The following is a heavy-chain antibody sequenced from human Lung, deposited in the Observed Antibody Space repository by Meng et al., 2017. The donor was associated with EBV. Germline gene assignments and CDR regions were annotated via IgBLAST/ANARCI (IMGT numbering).Heavy chain of an antibody. V-gene: IGHV4-34*01. CDR1: GGSFSTYY. Sequence: VQRQQWGAGLLKPSETLSLTCAVYGGSFSTYYGSWLRQSPGKGLAWIGEINHSGITNYNPSLKSRVTISVDTSKNQFSLSLNSVTAADTAVYYCARGGTSSAPFDYWGQGTLVTVSS. CDR3: ARGGTSSAPFDY. J-gene: IGHJ4*02. CDR2: INHSGIT. D-gene: IGHD2-2*01.